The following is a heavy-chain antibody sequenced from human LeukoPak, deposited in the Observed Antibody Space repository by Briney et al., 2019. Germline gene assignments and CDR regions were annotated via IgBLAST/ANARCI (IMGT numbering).Heavy chain of an antibody. CDR3: ARDMTYCTNGVCLAPWFDP. Sequence: SVKVSFKASGGTFSSYAISWVRQAPGQGLEWMGGIIPIFGTANYAQKFQGRVTITADESTSTAYMELSSLRSEDTAVYYCARDMTYCTNGVCLAPWFDPWGQGTLVTVSS. CDR1: GGTFSSYA. D-gene: IGHD2-8*01. CDR2: IIPIFGTA. J-gene: IGHJ5*02. V-gene: IGHV1-69*13.